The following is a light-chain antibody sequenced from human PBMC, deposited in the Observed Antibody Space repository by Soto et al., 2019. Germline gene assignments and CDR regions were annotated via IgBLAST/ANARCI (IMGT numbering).Light chain of an antibody. Sequence: QSALTQPPSASGSPGQSVTISCTGTSSDVGGYNYVSWYQQHPGKAPKVMIYEVNKRPSGVPDRFSGSNSGNTASLTVSGLQAEDEADYYCKSYTGINNWVFGGGNKVTVL. CDR1: SSDVGGYNY. CDR3: KSYTGINNWV. J-gene: IGLJ3*02. V-gene: IGLV2-8*01. CDR2: EVN.